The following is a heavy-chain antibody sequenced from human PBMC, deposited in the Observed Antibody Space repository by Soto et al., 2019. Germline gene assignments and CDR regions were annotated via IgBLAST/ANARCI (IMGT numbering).Heavy chain of an antibody. CDR1: GGSFSGYY. J-gene: IGHJ5*02. Sequence: QVQLQQWGAGLLKPSETLSLTCAVYGGSFSGYYWSWIRQPPGKGLEWIGEINHSGSTNYNPSLKSRVTLSVDTSKNQFSLKLSSVPDADTAVYYCARGGSYDFWSGYYRAGDWFDPWGQGTLVTVSS. D-gene: IGHD3-3*01. V-gene: IGHV4-34*01. CDR3: ARGGSYDFWSGYYRAGDWFDP. CDR2: INHSGST.